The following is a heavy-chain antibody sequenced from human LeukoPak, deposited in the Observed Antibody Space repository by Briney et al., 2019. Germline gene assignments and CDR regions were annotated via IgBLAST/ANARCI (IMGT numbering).Heavy chain of an antibody. J-gene: IGHJ3*02. V-gene: IGHV3-30*02. CDR2: IRYDGSNK. CDR3: AKALAAPGIRSAFDI. D-gene: IGHD6-13*01. Sequence: GGSLRLSCAASGFNFSSYGMHWVRQAPGKGLEWVAFIRYDGSNKYYADSVKGRFTISRDNSKNTLYLQMNSLRAEDTAVYYCAKALAAPGIRSAFDIWGQGTMVTVSS. CDR1: GFNFSSYG.